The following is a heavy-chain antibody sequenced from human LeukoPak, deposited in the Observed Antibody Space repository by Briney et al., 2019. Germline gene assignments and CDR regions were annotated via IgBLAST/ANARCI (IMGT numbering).Heavy chain of an antibody. D-gene: IGHD5-12*01. CDR1: GYTFTSYD. CDR3: ARGLGYSGYTFDY. V-gene: IGHV1-8*01. Sequence: ASVKVSCKASGYTFTSYDINWVRQATGQGLEWMGWMNPNSGNTGYAQKFQGRVTMTRNTSISTAYMELGSLRSENTAVYYCARGLGYSGYTFDYWGQGTLVTVSS. J-gene: IGHJ4*02. CDR2: MNPNSGNT.